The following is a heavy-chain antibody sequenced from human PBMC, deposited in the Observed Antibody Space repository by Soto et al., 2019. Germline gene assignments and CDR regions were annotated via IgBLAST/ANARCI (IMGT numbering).Heavy chain of an antibody. Sequence: GGSLRLSCEASGFIFSDFGMHWVRQAPGKGLEWVAVISYDGNNKYYAQSVKGRFTISRDNSKNTLFLNMDSLRPEDTAVYHCVKGDLDAAAVSSPDAFDFWGPGTMVA. D-gene: IGHD5-18*01. CDR2: ISYDGNNK. J-gene: IGHJ3*01. V-gene: IGHV3-30*18. CDR3: VKGDLDAAAVSSPDAFDF. CDR1: GFIFSDFG.